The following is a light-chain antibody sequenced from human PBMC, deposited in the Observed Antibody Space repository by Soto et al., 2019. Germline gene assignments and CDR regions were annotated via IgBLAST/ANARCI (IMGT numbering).Light chain of an antibody. CDR2: DVS. J-gene: IGLJ1*01. V-gene: IGLV2-14*03. CDR3: SSYTSSSTDV. Sequence: QSALTQPASVSGAPGQSIAISCTGTSSDVGGYNYVSWYQHHPGKAPKLMVYDVSNRPSGVSNRFSGSKSGNTASLTISGLQAEDEADYYCSSYTSSSTDVFGTGTKLPVL. CDR1: SSDVGGYNY.